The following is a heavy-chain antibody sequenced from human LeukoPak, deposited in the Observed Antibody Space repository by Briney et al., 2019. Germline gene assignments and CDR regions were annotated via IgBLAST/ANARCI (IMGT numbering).Heavy chain of an antibody. CDR3: ARDPPRDGYNYEVDYFDY. CDR2: IHMSGST. V-gene: IGHV4-4*07. CDR1: GGFINTYY. J-gene: IGHJ4*02. Sequence: PSETLSLTCTVSGGFINTYYWSWIRQPAGEGLEWIGRIHMSGSTNHNPSLKSRVTMSVDTSKNQVSLQLSSVTAADTAVYYCARDPPRDGYNYEVDYFDYWGQGTLVTVSS. D-gene: IGHD5-24*01.